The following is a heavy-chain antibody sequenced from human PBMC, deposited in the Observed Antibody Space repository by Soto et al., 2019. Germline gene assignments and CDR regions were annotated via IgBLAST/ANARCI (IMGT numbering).Heavy chain of an antibody. V-gene: IGHV3-30-3*01. CDR1: GFTFSSYA. CDR3: ARDGDYYDSRGRSDPEEYYLDY. J-gene: IGHJ4*02. CDR2: ISYDGSNK. D-gene: IGHD3-22*01. Sequence: PGGSLRLSCAASGFTFSSYAMHWVRQAPGKGLEWVAVISYDGSNKYYADSVKGRFTISRDNSKNTLYLQMNSLRAEDTAVYYCARDGDYYDSRGRSDPEEYYLDYWGQGTLVTVSS.